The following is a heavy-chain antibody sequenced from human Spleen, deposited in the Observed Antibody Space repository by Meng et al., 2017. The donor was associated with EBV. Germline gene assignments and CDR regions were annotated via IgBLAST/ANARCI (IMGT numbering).Heavy chain of an antibody. J-gene: IGHJ4*02. V-gene: IGHV3-73*02. CDR2: ITTKASNYAT. CDR3: TNLDY. Sequence: VELGERVGALVPPGASLVLSCEASGYTFSTSAVHWVRQASGKGLEWVGRITTKASNYATAYVASVEGRFTVSRDDSTNTAYLRMNSLKTEDTAVYYCTNLDYWGQGILVTVSS. CDR1: GYTFSTSA.